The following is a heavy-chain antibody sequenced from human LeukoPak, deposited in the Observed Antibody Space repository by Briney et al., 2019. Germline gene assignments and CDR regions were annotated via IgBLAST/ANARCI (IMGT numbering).Heavy chain of an antibody. CDR2: ISYDGSNK. Sequence: GGSLRLSCAASGFTFSSYAMHWVRQAPGKGLDWVAVISYDGSNKYYADSVKGRFTISRDNSKNTLYLQMNSLRVEDTAVYYCARDQERIAALPDYWGQGTLVTVSS. CDR3: ARDQERIAALPDY. D-gene: IGHD6-6*01. CDR1: GFTFSSYA. V-gene: IGHV3-30-3*01. J-gene: IGHJ4*02.